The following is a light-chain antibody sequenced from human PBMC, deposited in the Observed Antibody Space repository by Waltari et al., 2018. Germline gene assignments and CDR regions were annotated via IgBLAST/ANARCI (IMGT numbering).Light chain of an antibody. CDR2: EVS. J-gene: IGLJ3*02. Sequence: QSALTQPASVSGSPGQSITISCTGTSSDVGGYNYVSWYQQHPGKAPKLMIYEVSYRPSGVSNRFSGSKSGNTASLTISGLQAEEEADYYCSSYTSSTTLVFGGGTKLTVL. CDR3: SSYTSSTTLV. CDR1: SSDVGGYNY. V-gene: IGLV2-14*01.